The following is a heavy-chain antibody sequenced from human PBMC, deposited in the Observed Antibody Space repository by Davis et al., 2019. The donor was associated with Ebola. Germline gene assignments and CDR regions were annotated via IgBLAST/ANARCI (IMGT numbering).Heavy chain of an antibody. CDR2: IHYSGST. J-gene: IGHJ4*02. D-gene: IGHD6-19*01. CDR3: AKGWDSSGWQN. V-gene: IGHV4-59*08. Sequence: SETLSLTCTVSGGSISSYHWSWIRQPPGKGLEWLGYIHYSGSTNYNPSLKSRVTISVDTSKSQFSLKLSSVTAADTAVYYCAKGWDSSGWQNWGPGILVTVSS. CDR1: GGSISSYH.